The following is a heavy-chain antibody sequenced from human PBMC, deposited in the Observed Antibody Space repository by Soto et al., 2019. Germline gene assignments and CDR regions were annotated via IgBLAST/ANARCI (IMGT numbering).Heavy chain of an antibody. D-gene: IGHD6-6*01. V-gene: IGHV4-34*01. Sequence: PSETLSLTCAVYCGSFRGYYWSWIRQPPGKGLEWIGEINHSGSTNYNPSLKSRVTTSVDTSKNQFSLKLSSVTAADTAVYYCARTSKFDCWGQGPLVTVSS. CDR1: CGSFRGYY. J-gene: IGHJ4*02. CDR2: INHSGST. CDR3: ARTSKFDC.